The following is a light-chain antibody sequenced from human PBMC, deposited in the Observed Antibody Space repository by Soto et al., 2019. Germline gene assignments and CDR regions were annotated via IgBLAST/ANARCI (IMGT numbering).Light chain of an antibody. V-gene: IGKV2-30*01. CDR1: QGLVYSDGNTY. Sequence: DVVMTQSPLSLPVTLGQPASISCRSSQGLVYSDGNTYLNWFQQRPGQSPRRLIYLVSSRDSGVTDRFSVSGSGTDFTLKISRVEAEDVGLSYCMQGTHWTWTFGQGTKVDIK. J-gene: IGKJ1*01. CDR3: MQGTHWTWT. CDR2: LVS.